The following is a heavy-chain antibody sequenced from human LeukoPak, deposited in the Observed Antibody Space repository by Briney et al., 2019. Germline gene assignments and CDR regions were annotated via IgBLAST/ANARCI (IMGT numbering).Heavy chain of an antibody. CDR1: GFIFSSYS. V-gene: IGHV3-21*01. CDR2: ISSSSSYI. D-gene: IGHD1-26*01. J-gene: IGHJ4*02. CDR3: ARDLASSGSYFDY. Sequence: PGGSLRLSCAASGFIFSSYSMNWVRQAPGKGLEWVSSISSSSSYIYYADSVKGRFTISRDNAKNSLYLQMNSLRAEDTAVYYCARDLASSGSYFDYWGQGTLVTVSS.